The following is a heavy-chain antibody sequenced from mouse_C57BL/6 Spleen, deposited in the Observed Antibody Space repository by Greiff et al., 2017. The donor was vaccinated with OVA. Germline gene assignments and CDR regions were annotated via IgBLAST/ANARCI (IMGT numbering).Heavy chain of an antibody. Sequence: QVQLKESGAELVRPGTSVQMSCKASGYTFTNYWIGWAKQRPGHGLEWIGDIYPGGGYTNYNEKFKGKATLTADKSSSTAYMQFSSLTSEDSAIYYCARAAGNYFFDYWGQGTTLTVSS. CDR2: IYPGGGYT. CDR3: ARAAGNYFFDY. CDR1: GYTFTNYW. V-gene: IGHV1-63*01. J-gene: IGHJ2*01. D-gene: IGHD2-1*01.